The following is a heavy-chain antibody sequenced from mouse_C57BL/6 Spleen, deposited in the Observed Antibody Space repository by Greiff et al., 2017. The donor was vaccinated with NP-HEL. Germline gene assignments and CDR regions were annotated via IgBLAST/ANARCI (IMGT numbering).Heavy chain of an antibody. CDR3: ARSYYGNYYAMDY. CDR2: IDPSDSET. J-gene: IGHJ4*01. CDR1: GYTFTSYW. Sequence: QVQLQQSGAELVRPGSSVKLSCKASGYTFTSYWMHWVKQRPIQGLEWIGNIDPSDSETHYNQKFKDKATLTVDKSSSTAYMQLSSLTSEDSAVYYCARSYYGNYYAMDYWGQGTSVTVSS. D-gene: IGHD2-10*01. V-gene: IGHV1-52*01.